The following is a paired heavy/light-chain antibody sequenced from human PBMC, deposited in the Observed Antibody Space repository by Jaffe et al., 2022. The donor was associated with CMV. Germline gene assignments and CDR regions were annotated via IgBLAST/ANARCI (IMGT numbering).Light chain of an antibody. J-gene: IGKJ1*01. Sequence: EIVLTQFPGTLSLSPGERVTLSCRASQSVSSSYLAWYQQKPGQAPRLLIYGASSRAAGIPDRFSGSGSGTDFTLTISRLEPEDFAVYYCQQYGSLPGTFGEGTKVEIK. CDR1: QSVSSSY. CDR3: QQYGSLPGT. V-gene: IGKV3-20*01. CDR2: GAS.
Heavy chain of an antibody. CDR2: ISNGNSYI. V-gene: IGHV3-21*01. CDR1: GFSFNTYS. Sequence: DVQLVESGGGLVKPGGSLRLSCAASGFSFNTYSMNWVRQAPGKGLEWVSSISNGNSYIYYADSVKGRFTISRDNAKNSLYLQMNSLRDEDTAVYYCARDLRGTLSCSSSTCRAYYFDYWGQGTLVTVSS. CDR3: ARDLRGTLSCSSSTCRAYYFDY. D-gene: IGHD2-2*01. J-gene: IGHJ4*02.